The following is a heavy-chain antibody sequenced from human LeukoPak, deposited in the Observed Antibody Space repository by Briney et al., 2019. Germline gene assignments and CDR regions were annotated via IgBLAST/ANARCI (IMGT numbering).Heavy chain of an antibody. CDR2: IYDGGST. Sequence: SETLSLTCTVSGGSISSYYWSWIRQPPGKGLEWIGYIYDGGSTNYNPSLKSRSTISVDTSKNQFSLKLSSVTAADTAVYYCARRGRNDYYFDYWGQGTLVTVSS. D-gene: IGHD2-21*02. CDR1: GGSISSYY. CDR3: ARRGRNDYYFDY. V-gene: IGHV4-59*08. J-gene: IGHJ4*02.